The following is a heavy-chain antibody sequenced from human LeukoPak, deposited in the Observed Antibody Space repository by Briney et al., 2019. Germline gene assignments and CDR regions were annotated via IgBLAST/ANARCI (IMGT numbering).Heavy chain of an antibody. J-gene: IGHJ4*02. CDR2: ISYDGNNK. Sequence: PGRSLRLSCAASGFTFSSFGMHWVRQAPGKGLEWVVVISYDGNNKYYADSVKGRFTISRDNSKNMLYLQMNSLRTEDTAAFYCARSPYHYGSGSVLLDYWGQGTLVTVSS. CDR1: GFTFSSFG. D-gene: IGHD3-10*01. V-gene: IGHV3-30*03. CDR3: ARSPYHYGSGSVLLDY.